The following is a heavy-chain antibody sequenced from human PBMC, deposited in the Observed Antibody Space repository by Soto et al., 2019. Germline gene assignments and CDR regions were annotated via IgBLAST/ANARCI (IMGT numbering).Heavy chain of an antibody. CDR3: ARLPRGGYSGYDSPRTGTFDY. V-gene: IGHV4-61*01. J-gene: IGHJ4*02. CDR2: IYYSGST. Sequence: SETLSLTCTVSGGSVSSGSYYWSWIRQPPGKGLEWIGYIYYSGSTNYNPSLKSRVTISVDTSKNQFSLKLSSVTAADTAVYYCARLPRGGYSGYDSPRTGTFDYWGQGTLVTVSS. D-gene: IGHD5-12*01. CDR1: GGSVSSGSYY.